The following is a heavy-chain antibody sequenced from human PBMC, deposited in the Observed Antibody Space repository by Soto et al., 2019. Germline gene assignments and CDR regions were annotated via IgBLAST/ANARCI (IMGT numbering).Heavy chain of an antibody. CDR1: GGSISSGGYY. CDR3: ARGSVVAATLFDY. CDR2: IYYSGST. D-gene: IGHD2-15*01. J-gene: IGHJ4*02. Sequence: QVQLQESGPGLVKPSQTLSLTCTVSGGSISSGGYYWSWIRQHPGKGLEWIGYIYYSGSTYYNPTLKRRVTISVDPSKNQCSLQLSSVTAADTAVYYCARGSVVAATLFDYWGQGTLVTVSS. V-gene: IGHV4-31*03.